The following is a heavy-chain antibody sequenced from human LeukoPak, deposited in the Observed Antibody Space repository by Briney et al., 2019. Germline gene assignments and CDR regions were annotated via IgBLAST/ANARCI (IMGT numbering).Heavy chain of an antibody. CDR1: GFTVSSNY. CDR2: IYSGGST. Sequence: GGSLRLSCAASGFTVSSNYMSWVRQAPGKGLEWVSVIYSGGSTYYADSVKGRFTISRDNFKNTLYLQMNSLRAEDTAVYYCAIGDYLSLNYYYYGMDVWGQGTTVTVSS. D-gene: IGHD4-17*01. V-gene: IGHV3-66*01. CDR3: AIGDYLSLNYYYYGMDV. J-gene: IGHJ6*02.